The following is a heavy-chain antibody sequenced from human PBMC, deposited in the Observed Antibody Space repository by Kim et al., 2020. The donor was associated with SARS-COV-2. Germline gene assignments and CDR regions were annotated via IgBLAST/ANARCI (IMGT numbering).Heavy chain of an antibody. J-gene: IGHJ4*02. Sequence: ADSDQGRFTVSRDNARNTLYLQMSSLRVEDTAVYYCTRDLGWILYDYWGQGTLVAVSS. V-gene: IGHV3-74*01. CDR3: TRDLGWILYDY. D-gene: IGHD3-3*01.